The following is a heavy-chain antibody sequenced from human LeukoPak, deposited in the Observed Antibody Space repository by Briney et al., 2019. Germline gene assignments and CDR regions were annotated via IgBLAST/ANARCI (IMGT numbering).Heavy chain of an antibody. CDR2: IYYSGST. CDR1: GGSISSSSYY. V-gene: IGHV4-39*07. D-gene: IGHD6-13*01. J-gene: IGHJ4*02. Sequence: SETLSLTCTVSGGSISSSSYYWGWIRQPPGKGLEWIGSIYYSGSTYYNPSLKSRVTISVDTSKNQFSLKLSSVTAADTAVYYCARHSSSWDGGLDYWGQGTLVTVSS. CDR3: ARHSSSWDGGLDY.